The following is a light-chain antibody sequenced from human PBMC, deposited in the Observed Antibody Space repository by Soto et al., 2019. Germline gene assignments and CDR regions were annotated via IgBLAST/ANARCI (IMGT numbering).Light chain of an antibody. CDR1: QGIRNE. Sequence: DIQITQSPSSLSASVGDRVTITCRASQGIRNELGWYQQKPGRAPKRLIYDASNLQSGVPSRFSGSGFGAEFTLTISSLQPEDFATYSCLQHYNYPWTFGQGTRWIS. J-gene: IGKJ1*01. CDR3: LQHYNYPWT. CDR2: DAS. V-gene: IGKV1-17*01.